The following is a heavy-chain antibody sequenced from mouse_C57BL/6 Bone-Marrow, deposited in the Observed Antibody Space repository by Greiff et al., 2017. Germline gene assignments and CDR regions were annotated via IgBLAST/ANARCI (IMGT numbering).Heavy chain of an antibody. D-gene: IGHD2-1*01. CDR2: IDPENGDT. J-gene: IGHJ3*01. Sequence: EVMLVESGAELVRPGASVKLSCTASGFNIKDDYMHWVKQRPEQGLEWIGWIDPENGDTEYASKFQGKATITADTSSNTAYLQLRSLTSEYTAVYYCTTLIYYGNPWFAYWGQGTLVTVSA. CDR3: TTLIYYGNPWFAY. CDR1: GFNIKDDY. V-gene: IGHV14-4*01.